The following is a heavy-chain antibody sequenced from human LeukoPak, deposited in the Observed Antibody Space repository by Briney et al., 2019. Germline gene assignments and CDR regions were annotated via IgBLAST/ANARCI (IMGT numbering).Heavy chain of an antibody. Sequence: GGSLRLSCAASGFTFSSYAMSWVRQAPGKGLEWVSSITSSGAATYYADSVKGRFTISRDNAKNSLYLQMNSLRAEDTAVYYCARDLGAFDIWGQGTMVTVSS. CDR3: ARDLGAFDI. V-gene: IGHV3-21*01. D-gene: IGHD7-27*01. J-gene: IGHJ3*02. CDR1: GFTFSSYA. CDR2: ITSSGAAT.